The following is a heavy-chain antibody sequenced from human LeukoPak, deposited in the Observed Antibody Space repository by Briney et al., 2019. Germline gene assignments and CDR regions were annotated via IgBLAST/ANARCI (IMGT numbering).Heavy chain of an antibody. CDR1: GYTFTSYY. D-gene: IGHD6-13*01. Sequence: ASVKVSCKASGYTFTSYYMHWVRQAPGQGLEWMGIINPSGGSTSYAQKFQGGVTMTRDMSTSTVYMELSSLRSEDTAVYYCAKGGSSWYAILNYWGQGTLVTVSS. V-gene: IGHV1-46*01. CDR2: INPSGGST. J-gene: IGHJ4*02. CDR3: AKGGSSWYAILNY.